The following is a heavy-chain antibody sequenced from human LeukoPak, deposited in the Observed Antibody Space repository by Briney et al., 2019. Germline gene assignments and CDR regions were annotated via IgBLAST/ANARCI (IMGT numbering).Heavy chain of an antibody. CDR2: ISYDATNK. V-gene: IGHV3-30*18. D-gene: IGHD6-13*01. CDR3: AKASSSYFSYFES. CDR1: GFTFSSSD. J-gene: IGHJ4*02. Sequence: PGGSLRLSCAASGFTFSSSDMHWVRQAPGKGLEWVAVISYDATNKYYADSVKGRFTLSRDNSKNTLYLQTNTLRPEDTAVYYCAKASSSYFSYFESWGQGTLVTVSS.